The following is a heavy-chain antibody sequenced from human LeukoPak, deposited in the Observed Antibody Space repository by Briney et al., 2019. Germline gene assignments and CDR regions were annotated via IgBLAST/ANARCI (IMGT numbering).Heavy chain of an antibody. J-gene: IGHJ6*04. CDR1: GSSISSHYY. V-gene: IGHV4-38-2*02. CDR2: MYHSGST. Sequence: SETLSLTCTVSGSSISSHYYWGWIRQPPGKGLEWIGSMYHSGSTYYNPSLKSRVTISVDTSKNQFSLKLSSVTAADTAVYYCARSGITGPEDVWGKGTTVTVSS. CDR3: ARSGITGPEDV. D-gene: IGHD1-14*01.